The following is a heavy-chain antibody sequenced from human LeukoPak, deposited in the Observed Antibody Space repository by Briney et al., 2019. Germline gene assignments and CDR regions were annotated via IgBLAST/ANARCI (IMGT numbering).Heavy chain of an antibody. CDR2: MNPNSGNT. CDR1: AYTFTSYD. CDR3: ARVLGPPGLLLWFGELSIGYYYGMDV. Sequence: ASVKVSCKASAYTFTSYDINWVRQATGQGPEWMGWMNPNSGNTGYAQKSQGRVTMTRNTSISTAYMELSSLRSEDTAVYYCARVLGPPGLLLWFGELSIGYYYGMDVWGQGTTVTVSS. J-gene: IGHJ6*02. V-gene: IGHV1-8*01. D-gene: IGHD3-10*01.